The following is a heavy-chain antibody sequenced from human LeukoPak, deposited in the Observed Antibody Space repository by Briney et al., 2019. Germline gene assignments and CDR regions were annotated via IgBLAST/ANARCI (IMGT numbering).Heavy chain of an antibody. V-gene: IGHV3-9*01. J-gene: IGHJ6*02. D-gene: IGHD1-26*01. Sequence: PGGSLRLSCAATGFTFKDYGMHWVRQPPGKGPEWVSSINWNGGGTDYADSVKGRFTISRDNAKNSLYLQLSSLRPEDTALYYCAKHMRATNTYSFFGLDVWGQGTTVTVSS. CDR2: INWNGGGT. CDR1: GFTFKDYG. CDR3: AKHMRATNTYSFFGLDV.